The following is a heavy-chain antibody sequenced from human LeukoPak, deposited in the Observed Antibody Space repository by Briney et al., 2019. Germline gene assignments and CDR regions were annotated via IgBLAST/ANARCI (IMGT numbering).Heavy chain of an antibody. CDR2: INGDGSSA. V-gene: IGHV3-74*01. Sequence: GGSLRLSCVASGFTFGDYWMDWVRQVPGKGLVWVSRINGDGSSASYADSVKGRFTISRDNAKNTMYLQMNSLRGEDTAVYYCARELGYCGHTRCHKPLDFWGQGTLATVSS. CDR1: GFTFGDYW. D-gene: IGHD2-2*01. J-gene: IGHJ4*02. CDR3: ARELGYCGHTRCHKPLDF.